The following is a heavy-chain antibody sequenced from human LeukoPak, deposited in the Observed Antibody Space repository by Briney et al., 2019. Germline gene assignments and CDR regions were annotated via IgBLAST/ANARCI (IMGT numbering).Heavy chain of an antibody. CDR2: MNPNSGNT. V-gene: IGHV1-8*01. D-gene: IGHD1-26*01. J-gene: IGHJ6*02. CDR3: ARVSGSYYYYYYGMDV. CDR1: GYTFTSYD. Sequence: GASVKVSCKASGYTFTSYDINWVRQATGQGLEWMGWMNPNSGNTGYAQKFQGRVTMTRNTSISTANMELSSLRSEDTAVYYCARVSGSYYYYYYGMDVWGQGTTVTVSS.